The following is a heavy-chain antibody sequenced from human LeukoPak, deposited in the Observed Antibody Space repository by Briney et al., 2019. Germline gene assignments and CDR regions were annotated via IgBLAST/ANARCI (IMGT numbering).Heavy chain of an antibody. V-gene: IGHV1-8*01. CDR2: MNPNSGNT. CDR1: GYTFTSYD. J-gene: IGHJ5*02. CDR3: ATLPPLYIAVAGTWGNWFNP. D-gene: IGHD6-19*01. Sequence: ASVKVSCKASGYTFTSYDINWVRQATGQGLEWMGWMNPNSGNTGYAQKFQGRVTMTEDTSTDTAYMELSSLRSEDTAVYYCATLPPLYIAVAGTWGNWFNPWGQGTLVTVSS.